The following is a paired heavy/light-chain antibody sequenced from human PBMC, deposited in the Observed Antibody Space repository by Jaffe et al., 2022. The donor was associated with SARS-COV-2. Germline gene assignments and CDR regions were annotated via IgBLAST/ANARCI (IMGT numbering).Heavy chain of an antibody. V-gene: IGHV3-74*01. CDR1: GFTFSNHW. Sequence: EVQLVESGGGLVQPGGYLRLSCAASGFTFSNHWMHWVRQAPGKGLVWVSRVNSDGSSTTYADSVKGRFTISRDNAKNTLYLQMNSLRGEDTGVYYCTRGEALRSFDWLFDGFDIWGRGTVVTVSS. CDR3: TRGEALRSFDWLFDGFDI. CDR2: VNSDGSST. J-gene: IGHJ3*02. D-gene: IGHD3-9*01.
Light chain of an antibody. CDR1: QGISTW. V-gene: IGKV1D-16*01. Sequence: DIQMTQSPSSLSASVGDTVTITCRASQGISTWLAWYQQKPEKAPKSLIHGASYLQSGVPSRFSGSGSGTHFTLTISSLQPEDFATYYCQQYNSYPPTFGGGTKVDIK. CDR2: GAS. J-gene: IGKJ4*01. CDR3: QQYNSYPPT.